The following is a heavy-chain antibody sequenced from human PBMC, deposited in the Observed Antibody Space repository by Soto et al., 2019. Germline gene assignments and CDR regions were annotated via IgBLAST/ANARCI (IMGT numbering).Heavy chain of an antibody. CDR2: ISYDGSNK. Sequence: PGGSLRLSCAASGFTFSSYGMHWVRQAPGKGLEWVAVISYDGSNKYYADSVKGRFTISRGNSKNTLYLQMNSLRAEDTAVYYCAKDKYSGSYEDAFDIWGQGTMVTVSS. CDR1: GFTFSSYG. J-gene: IGHJ3*02. CDR3: AKDKYSGSYEDAFDI. D-gene: IGHD1-26*01. V-gene: IGHV3-30*18.